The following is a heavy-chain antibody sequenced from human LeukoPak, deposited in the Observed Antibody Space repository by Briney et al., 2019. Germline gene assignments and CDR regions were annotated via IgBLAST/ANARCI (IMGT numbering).Heavy chain of an antibody. CDR1: GYTFTGYY. Sequence: ASVKVSCKASGYTFTGYYMHWVRQAPGQGLEWMGWINPNSGGTNYAQKFQGRVTMTRDTSISTAYMELSRLRSEDTAVYYCAGVDFWSGYPSADYWGQGTLVTVSS. D-gene: IGHD3-3*01. CDR2: INPNSGGT. CDR3: AGVDFWSGYPSADY. J-gene: IGHJ4*02. V-gene: IGHV1-2*02.